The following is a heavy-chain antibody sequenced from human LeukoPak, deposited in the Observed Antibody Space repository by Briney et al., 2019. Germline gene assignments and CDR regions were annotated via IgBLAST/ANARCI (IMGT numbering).Heavy chain of an antibody. CDR2: IYRSGST. CDR3: ARWGFGAATDFFDY. Sequence: NTSETLSLTCTISGYSINNDYYWGWIRQPPGKGLEWIGGIYRSGSTYYNPSLKSRVTISIDTSKNQFSLKLSSVTAADTAVYYCARWGFGAATDFFDYWGQGTLVTVSS. D-gene: IGHD2-15*01. CDR1: GYSINNDYY. V-gene: IGHV4-38-2*02. J-gene: IGHJ4*02.